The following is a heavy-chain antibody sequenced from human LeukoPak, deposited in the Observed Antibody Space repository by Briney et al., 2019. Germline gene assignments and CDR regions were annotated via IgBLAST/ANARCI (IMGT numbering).Heavy chain of an antibody. J-gene: IGHJ4*02. Sequence: GGSLRLSCAASGFTFSSYWMSWARQAPGKGLEWVANIKQDGSEKYYVDSVKGRFTISRDNAKNSLYLQMNSLRAEDTAVYYCARASSPTYYYGSGRKTLGYWGQGTLVTVSS. D-gene: IGHD3-10*01. CDR3: ARASSPTYYYGSGRKTLGY. CDR2: IKQDGSEK. V-gene: IGHV3-7*01. CDR1: GFTFSSYW.